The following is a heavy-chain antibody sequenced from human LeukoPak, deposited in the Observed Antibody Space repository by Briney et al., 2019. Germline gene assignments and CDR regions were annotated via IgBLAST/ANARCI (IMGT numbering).Heavy chain of an antibody. J-gene: IGHJ6*02. D-gene: IGHD2-2*01. V-gene: IGHV1-69*04. CDR1: GGTFSSYA. CDR3: ARDQGLVRNCSSTSCYDYYYYYYGMDV. Sequence: ASVKVSCKASGGTFSSYAISWVRQAPGQGLEWMGRIIPILGIANYAQKFQGRVTITADKSTSTAYMELSSLRSDDTAVYYCARDQGLVRNCSSTSCYDYYYYYYGMDVWGQGTTVTVSS. CDR2: IIPILGIA.